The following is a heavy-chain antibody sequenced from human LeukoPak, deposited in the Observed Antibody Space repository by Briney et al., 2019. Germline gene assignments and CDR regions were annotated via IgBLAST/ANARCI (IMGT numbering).Heavy chain of an antibody. CDR1: GFTFSSYG. Sequence: GGSLRLSCAASGFTFSSYGMHWVRQAPGKGLEWVAVMSYDGSNKYYADSVKGRFTISRDNSKNTLYLQMNSLRAEDTAVYYCAKDSLPGVWSGYLDYWGQGTLVTVSS. D-gene: IGHD3-3*01. CDR2: MSYDGSNK. V-gene: IGHV3-30*18. CDR3: AKDSLPGVWSGYLDY. J-gene: IGHJ4*02.